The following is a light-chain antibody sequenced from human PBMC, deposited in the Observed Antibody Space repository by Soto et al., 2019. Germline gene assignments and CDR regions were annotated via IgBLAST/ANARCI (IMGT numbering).Light chain of an antibody. CDR1: QSISNH. CDR2: AAS. Sequence: GDRVVITCRASQSISNHLNWYQQKPGKAPKLLIFAASSLQSGVPSRFSGSRSGPDLTLTISSLQPEDFATYYCQQSYSSPPTFGQGTKVDIK. CDR3: QQSYSSPPT. J-gene: IGKJ1*01. V-gene: IGKV1-39*01.